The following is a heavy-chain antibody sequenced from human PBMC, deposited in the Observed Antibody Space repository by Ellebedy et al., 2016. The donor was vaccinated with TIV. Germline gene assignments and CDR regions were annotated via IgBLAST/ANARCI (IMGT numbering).Heavy chain of an antibody. J-gene: IGHJ4*02. CDR3: ASQRGVWGGLGYFDY. CDR2: IYYNGNT. Sequence: GSLRLXXTVSGGSISSYYWSWIRQPPGKGLECIGYIYYNGNTNYNPSLKSRVTISIDTSKNQFSLKLSSVTAADTAAYYCASQRGVWGGLGYFDYWGQGTLVTVSS. CDR1: GGSISSYY. D-gene: IGHD2-21*02. V-gene: IGHV4-59*12.